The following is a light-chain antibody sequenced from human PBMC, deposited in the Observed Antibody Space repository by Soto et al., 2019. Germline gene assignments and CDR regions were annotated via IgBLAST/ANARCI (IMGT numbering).Light chain of an antibody. V-gene: IGLV2-14*01. CDR3: SSYTRSSTVV. CDR2: EVS. Sequence: QSVLTQPASVSGSPGQSITISCTGTSSDVGGYDYVSWYQKHPGKAPKLMISEVSNRPSGVSNRFSGSKSGNTASLTISGLQAEDEADYYCSSYTRSSTVVFGGGTKVTVL. J-gene: IGLJ2*01. CDR1: SSDVGGYDY.